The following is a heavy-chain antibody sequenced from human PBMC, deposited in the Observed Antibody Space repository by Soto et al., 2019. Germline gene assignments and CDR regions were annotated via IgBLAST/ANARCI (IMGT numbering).Heavy chain of an antibody. V-gene: IGHV4-31*03. CDR3: AIGSRDTALVLPRFDF. CDR2: IYSSGTT. D-gene: IGHD5-18*01. J-gene: IGHJ4*02. Sequence: QAQLQESGPGLVKPSQTLSLTCTVSGGSFNIDGYYWSWIRQHPEKGLEWIGYIYSSGTTYYNPSLRSRISISRDTSNNQFSLELTSVTAAYTAVYFCAIGSRDTALVLPRFDFLGQGTLVTVSS. CDR1: GGSFNIDGYY.